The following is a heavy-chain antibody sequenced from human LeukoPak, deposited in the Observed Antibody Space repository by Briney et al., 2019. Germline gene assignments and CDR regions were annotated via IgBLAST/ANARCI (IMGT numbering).Heavy chain of an antibody. CDR2: INPNSGGT. CDR3: AREVAARNGAFDI. Sequence: ASVKVSCKASGCTFTGYYMQWVRQAPGQGLEWMGGINPNSGGTKHAQKFQGRVTMTRDTSISTAYMELSRLRSDDTAVYYCAREVAARNGAFDIWGQGTMVTVSS. CDR1: GCTFTGYY. D-gene: IGHD6-6*01. V-gene: IGHV1-2*02. J-gene: IGHJ3*02.